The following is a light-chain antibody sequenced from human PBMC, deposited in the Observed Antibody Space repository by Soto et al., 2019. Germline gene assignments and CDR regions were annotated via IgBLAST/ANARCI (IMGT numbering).Light chain of an antibody. CDR1: QIVSTNY. V-gene: IGKV3-20*01. CDR2: GAS. Sequence: EIVLTQSTGTLSLSPRDRATLSCRASQIVSTNYLAWYQQSLGQAPRLLIYGASSRATGITDRFSGNGSGKDLTLNKSRLEPEDFAVYYCNQYGSTPFTYGPGTKVD. CDR3: NQYGSTPFT. J-gene: IGKJ3*01.